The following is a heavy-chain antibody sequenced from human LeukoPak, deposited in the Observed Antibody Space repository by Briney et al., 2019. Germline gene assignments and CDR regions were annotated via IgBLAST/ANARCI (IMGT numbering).Heavy chain of an antibody. D-gene: IGHD1-26*01. CDR2: IYYRGTA. Sequence: ASETLSLTCTVSGGSLSDSYWTWIRQPPGKGLEWIGCIYYRGTAYYNPSLRSRVTISVDTSKNQFSLKVTSVTAADTAVFYCARGGGSRPFDYWGQGTLVTVSS. CDR1: GGSLSDSY. J-gene: IGHJ4*02. V-gene: IGHV4-59*01. CDR3: ARGGGSRPFDY.